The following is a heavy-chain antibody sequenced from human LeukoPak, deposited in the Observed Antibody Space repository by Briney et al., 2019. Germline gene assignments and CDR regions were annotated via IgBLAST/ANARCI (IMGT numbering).Heavy chain of an antibody. CDR3: ARGFEWDTAMVTRGYYFDY. CDR1: GGSISSYY. Sequence: SETLSLTCTVSGGSISSYYWSWIRQPAGKGLEWIGRIYTSGSTNYNPSLKSRVTMSVDTSKNQFSLKLSSVTAADTAVYYCARGFEWDTAMVTRGYYFDYWGQGTLVTVSS. V-gene: IGHV4-4*07. CDR2: IYTSGST. J-gene: IGHJ4*02. D-gene: IGHD5-18*01.